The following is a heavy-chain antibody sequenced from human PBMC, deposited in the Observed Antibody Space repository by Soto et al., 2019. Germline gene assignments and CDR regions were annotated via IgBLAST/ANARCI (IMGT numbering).Heavy chain of an antibody. CDR2: INHSGST. V-gene: IGHV4-34*01. J-gene: IGHJ5*02. D-gene: IGHD3-22*01. Sequence: LCLTCAVDGGSFSGYYLSWIRHPPVKLLEWIGEINHSGSTNYNPSLKSRVTISVDTSKNQFSLKLSSVTAADTAVYYCARAPMGGSGYYYSDWFDPWGQGTLVTVSS. CDR1: GGSFSGYY. CDR3: ARAPMGGSGYYYSDWFDP.